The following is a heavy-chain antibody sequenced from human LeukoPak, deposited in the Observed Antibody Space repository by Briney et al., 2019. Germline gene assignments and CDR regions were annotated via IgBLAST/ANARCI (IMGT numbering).Heavy chain of an antibody. CDR3: ARVFSEDYGAHLGGFDY. CDR2: ISSSSSYI. J-gene: IGHJ4*02. CDR1: GFTFSSYS. V-gene: IGHV3-21*01. D-gene: IGHD4-17*01. Sequence: GGSLRLSCAASGFTFSSYSMNWVRQAPGKGLEWVSSISSSSSYIYYADSVKGRFTISRDNAKNSLYLQMNSLRAEDTAVYYCARVFSEDYGAHLGGFDYWGQGTLVTVSS.